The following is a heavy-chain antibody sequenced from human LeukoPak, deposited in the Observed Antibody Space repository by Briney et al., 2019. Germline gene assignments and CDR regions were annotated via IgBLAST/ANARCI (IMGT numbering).Heavy chain of an antibody. CDR2: ISGSGGST. D-gene: IGHD1-26*01. Sequence: GGSLRLSCAASGLTFSSYAMSWVRQAPGKGLEWVSAISGSGGSTYYADSVKGRFTISRDNSKNTLYLQMNSLRAEDTAVYYCAKDVGMYIVGAQVDYWGQGTLVTVSS. V-gene: IGHV3-23*01. J-gene: IGHJ4*02. CDR3: AKDVGMYIVGAQVDY. CDR1: GLTFSSYA.